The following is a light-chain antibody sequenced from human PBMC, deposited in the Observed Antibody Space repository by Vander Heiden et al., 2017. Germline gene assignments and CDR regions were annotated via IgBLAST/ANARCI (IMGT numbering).Light chain of an antibody. J-gene: IGLJ2*01. CDR1: SSDVGSYNL. Sequence: QSALTQPVSVSVSPGQSITISCTGTSSDVGSYNLVSWYQQHPGKAPKLMIYEVSKRPSGVSNRFSGSKSGNTASLTISGLQAEDEADYYCCSYAGSSTFVVFGGGTKLTVL. V-gene: IGLV2-23*02. CDR3: CSYAGSSTFVV. CDR2: EVS.